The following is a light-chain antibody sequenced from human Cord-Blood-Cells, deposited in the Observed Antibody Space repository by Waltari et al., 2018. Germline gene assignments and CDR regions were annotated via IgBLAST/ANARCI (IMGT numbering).Light chain of an antibody. Sequence: QSALTQPPSASGSPGQSVTISCTGTSSDVGGYNYVSLYQQHPGKAPKLMIYEVSKRPSGVPDRFSGDKSGNTASLTVSGLQAEDEADYYCSSYAGSNNLVFGGGTKLTVL. CDR2: EVS. CDR1: SSDVGGYNY. V-gene: IGLV2-8*01. CDR3: SSYAGSNNLV. J-gene: IGLJ3*02.